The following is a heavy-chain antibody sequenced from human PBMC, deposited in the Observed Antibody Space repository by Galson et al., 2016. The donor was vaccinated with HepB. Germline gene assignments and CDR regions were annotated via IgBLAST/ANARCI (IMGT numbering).Heavy chain of an antibody. Sequence: FLRLSCASSGFTCSNYAMDWVRQAPGKGLERVAVIYFDGSNKYYADSVKGRFTISRDNSKNTLYLQMNSLTAEDTAVYYCARDVGAAAAPSFDSWGQGTLVTVSS. D-gene: IGHD6-13*01. V-gene: IGHV3-33*01. CDR2: IYFDGSNK. CDR1: GFTCSNYA. J-gene: IGHJ4*02. CDR3: ARDVGAAAAPSFDS.